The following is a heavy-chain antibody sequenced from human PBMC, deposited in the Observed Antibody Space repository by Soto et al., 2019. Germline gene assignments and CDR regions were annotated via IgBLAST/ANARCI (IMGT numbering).Heavy chain of an antibody. CDR3: ARGGLKDYGDLLYYYYGMDV. V-gene: IGHV3-30-3*01. Sequence: QVQLVESGGGVVQPGRSLRLSCAASGFTFSSYAMHWVRQAPGKGLEWVAVISYDGSNKYYADSVKGRFTISRDNSKNTRYLQMNSLRAEDTAVYYCARGGLKDYGDLLYYYYGMDVWGQGTTVTVSS. J-gene: IGHJ6*02. CDR1: GFTFSSYA. CDR2: ISYDGSNK. D-gene: IGHD4-17*01.